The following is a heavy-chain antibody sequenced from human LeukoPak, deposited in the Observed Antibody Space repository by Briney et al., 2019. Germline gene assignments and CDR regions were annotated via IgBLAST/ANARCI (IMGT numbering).Heavy chain of an antibody. D-gene: IGHD3-22*01. CDR3: AREVVVVDENWCDP. J-gene: IGHJ5*02. CDR1: GGSISSGGYS. Sequence: PSQTLSLTCAVSGGSISSGGYSWSWIRQPPGKGLEWIGYIYHSGSTYYNPSLKSRVTISVDRSKNQFSLKLSSVTAADTAVYYCAREVVVVDENWCDPWGQGTLVTVSS. V-gene: IGHV4-30-2*01. CDR2: IYHSGST.